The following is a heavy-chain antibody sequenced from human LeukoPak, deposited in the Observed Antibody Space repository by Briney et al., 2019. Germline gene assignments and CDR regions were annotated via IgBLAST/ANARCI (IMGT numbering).Heavy chain of an antibody. Sequence: SETLSLTCTVSGGSISSYYWSWIRQPPGKGLEWIGYIYYSGSTNYNPSLKSRVTISVDPSKNQFSLKLSSVTAADTAVYYCARSYSSSNDWFDPWGQGTLVTVSS. D-gene: IGHD6-6*01. CDR1: GGSISSYY. CDR3: ARSYSSSNDWFDP. V-gene: IGHV4-59*01. J-gene: IGHJ5*02. CDR2: IYYSGST.